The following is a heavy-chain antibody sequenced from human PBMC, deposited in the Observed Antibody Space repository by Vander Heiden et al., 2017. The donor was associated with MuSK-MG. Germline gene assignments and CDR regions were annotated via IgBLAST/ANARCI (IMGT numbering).Heavy chain of an antibody. CDR2: ISSRSSTI. V-gene: IGHV3-48*04. Sequence: EVQLVESGGGLAQPGGSLRLSCAASGFTFSSYGMHWVRQAPGKGLEWVSYISSRSSTIYYADSVKGRFTVSRDNAKNSLYLQMNSLRAEDTALYYCVRDGGRGAYYYYGMDVWGQGTTVTVSS. CDR3: VRDGGRGAYYYYGMDV. CDR1: GFTFSSYG. D-gene: IGHD3-10*01. J-gene: IGHJ6*02.